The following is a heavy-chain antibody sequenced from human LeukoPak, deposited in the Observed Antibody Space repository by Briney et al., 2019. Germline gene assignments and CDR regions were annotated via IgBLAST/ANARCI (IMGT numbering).Heavy chain of an antibody. CDR1: GGTFSSYA. D-gene: IGHD1-26*01. J-gene: IGHJ1*01. CDR3: ARDTPTTSTGIAGDEYFQH. V-gene: IGHV1-69*13. Sequence: SVKVSCKASGGTFSSYAISWVRQAPGQGLEWMGGIIPIFGTANYAQKFQGRVTITADESTSTAYMELSSLRSEDTAVYYCARDTPTTSTGIAGDEYFQHWGQGTLVTVSS. CDR2: IIPIFGTA.